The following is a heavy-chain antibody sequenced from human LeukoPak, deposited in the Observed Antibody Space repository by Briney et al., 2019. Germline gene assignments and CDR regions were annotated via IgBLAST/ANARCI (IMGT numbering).Heavy chain of an antibody. D-gene: IGHD3-22*01. CDR3: ARLAQHRYYYDTSAYRYYFDY. CDR2: FDPEDGET. Sequence: GASVKVSCKVSGYTLTELSMHWVRQAPGKGLEWMGGFDPEDGETIYAQKFQGRVTMTEDTSTDTAYMELSSLRSDDTAVYYCARLAQHRYYYDTSAYRYYFDYWGQGTLVTVSS. CDR1: GYTLTELS. J-gene: IGHJ4*02. V-gene: IGHV1-24*01.